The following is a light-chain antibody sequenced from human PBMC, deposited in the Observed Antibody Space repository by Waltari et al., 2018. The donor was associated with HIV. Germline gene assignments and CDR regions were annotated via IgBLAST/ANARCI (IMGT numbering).Light chain of an antibody. CDR2: EVN. CDR1: SSDVGGSKY. CDR3: NSYAGSNNWV. Sequence: QSALTQPPSASGSPGQSVTISCTGTSSDVGGSKYVSWYKQPPGKAPKLMIYEVNKRPSGIPDRFSGSKSANTASLTVSGLQADDEADYYCNSYAGSNNWVFGGGTKLTVL. V-gene: IGLV2-8*01. J-gene: IGLJ3*02.